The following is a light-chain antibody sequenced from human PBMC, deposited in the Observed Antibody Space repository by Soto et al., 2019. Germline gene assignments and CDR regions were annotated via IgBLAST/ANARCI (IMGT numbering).Light chain of an antibody. CDR3: ISPSSSDTLL. V-gene: IGLV2-14*01. J-gene: IGLJ2*01. CDR1: SSDVCGYNC. Sequence: QAVVTQPASVSGSPGQSITISCTGTSSDVCGYNCVSWYQQHPGKAPKLMIYEVSNPPSGVSNRFSGSKSGNPASLTISGHQAEDEADYYCISPSSSDTLLFGGGTKLTVL. CDR2: EVS.